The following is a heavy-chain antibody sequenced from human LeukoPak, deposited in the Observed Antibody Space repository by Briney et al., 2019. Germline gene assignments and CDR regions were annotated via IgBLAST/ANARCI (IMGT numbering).Heavy chain of an antibody. Sequence: GGSLRLSCSASGFTFSDYWMMWVRQAPGKGLEWVGNIRQDDSEKNYVDYVKGRFTISRDNVKFSLYLQMNSLRAEDTAIYYCATDRKVGTWDPRFNYWGQGTLVTVSS. CDR2: IRQDDSEK. V-gene: IGHV3-7*01. CDR3: ATDRKVGTWDPRFNY. J-gene: IGHJ4*02. CDR1: GFTFSDYW. D-gene: IGHD4-23*01.